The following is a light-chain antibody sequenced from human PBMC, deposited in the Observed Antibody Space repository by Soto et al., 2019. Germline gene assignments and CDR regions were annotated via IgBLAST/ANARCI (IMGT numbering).Light chain of an antibody. CDR2: GVY. CDR1: DSDVGGYNY. Sequence: QSALTQPASVSGSPGQSITISCPGTDSDVGGYNYVSWYQQHPGKAPKLMIYGVYNRPSGVSNRFSGSKSGNTASLTISGLQAEDEADYYCSSFTNNNTPHVVFGGGTKVTVL. CDR3: SSFTNNNTPHVV. J-gene: IGLJ2*01. V-gene: IGLV2-14*01.